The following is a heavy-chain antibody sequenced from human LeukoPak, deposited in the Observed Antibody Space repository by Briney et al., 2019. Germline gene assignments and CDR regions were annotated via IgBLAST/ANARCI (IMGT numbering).Heavy chain of an antibody. V-gene: IGHV1-18*04. J-gene: IGHJ4*02. D-gene: IGHD6-6*01. Sequence: ASVKVSCKASGYTFTSYYMHWVRQAPGQGLEWMGWISAYNGNTNYAQKLQGRVTMTTDTSTSTAYMELRSLRSDDTAVYYCARDARVAARLKADYWGQGTLVTVSS. CDR1: GYTFTSYY. CDR2: ISAYNGNT. CDR3: ARDARVAARLKADY.